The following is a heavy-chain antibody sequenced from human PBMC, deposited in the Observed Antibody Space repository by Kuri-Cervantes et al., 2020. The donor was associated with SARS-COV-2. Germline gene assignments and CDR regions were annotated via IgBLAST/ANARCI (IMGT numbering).Heavy chain of an antibody. CDR2: IYTSGST. V-gene: IGHV4-4*07. CDR3: ASGFPWGDDAFDI. CDR1: GGYISSCY. Sequence: LTLSCTVSGGYISSCYWSWIRQPAGKGLEWIWRIYTSGSTNYNPSLKSRVTISVDTSKNQFSLKLSSVTAADTAVYYCASGFPWGDDAFDIWGQGTMVTVSS. J-gene: IGHJ3*02. D-gene: IGHD3-16*01.